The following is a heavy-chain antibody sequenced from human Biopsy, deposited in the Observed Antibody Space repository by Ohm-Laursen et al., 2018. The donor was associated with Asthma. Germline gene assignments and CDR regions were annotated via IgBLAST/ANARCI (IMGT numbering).Heavy chain of an antibody. D-gene: IGHD1-26*01. CDR2: ISKDAGTQ. V-gene: IGHV3-30*01. J-gene: IGHJ3*02. CDR3: VRDGIDDAFDI. CDR1: GFSFSNFA. Sequence: SLRLSCAAFGFSFSNFAIHWVRQAPGKGLEWVGVISKDAGTQDYADSVKGRFTMARDNSKNTLDLQMNSLREEDTAVYYCVRDGIDDAFDIWGQGTVVSVSS.